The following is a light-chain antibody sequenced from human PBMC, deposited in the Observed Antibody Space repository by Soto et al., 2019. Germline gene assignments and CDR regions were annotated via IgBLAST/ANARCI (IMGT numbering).Light chain of an antibody. CDR1: QSVTSSH. Sequence: EIVLTQSPGTLSLSPGESATLSCRASQSVTSSHLAWYQQKPGQTPRLLIFGASSRATGIPDRFGGSGSGTDFTLTISGLEPEDFAVYYCQQYGSSPITFGQGTRLEIK. CDR3: QQYGSSPIT. V-gene: IGKV3-20*01. CDR2: GAS. J-gene: IGKJ5*01.